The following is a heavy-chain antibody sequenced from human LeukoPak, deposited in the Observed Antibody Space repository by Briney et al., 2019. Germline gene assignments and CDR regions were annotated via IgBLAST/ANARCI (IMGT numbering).Heavy chain of an antibody. CDR2: ISYDGSNK. Sequence: QPGGSLRLSCATSGFTFSSYGMHWVRQAPGKGLEWVAVISYDGSNKYYADSVKGRFTISRDNSKNTLYLQMNSLRAEDTAVYYCAKDTGPFQDWNDMDFDYWGQGTLVTVSS. V-gene: IGHV3-30*18. J-gene: IGHJ4*02. D-gene: IGHD1-1*01. CDR3: AKDTGPFQDWNDMDFDY. CDR1: GFTFSSYG.